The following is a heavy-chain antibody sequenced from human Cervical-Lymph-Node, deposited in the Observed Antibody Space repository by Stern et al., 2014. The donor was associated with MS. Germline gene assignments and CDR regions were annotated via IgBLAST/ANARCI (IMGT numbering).Heavy chain of an antibody. V-gene: IGHV1-2*06. D-gene: IGHD4-17*01. CDR3: ARSITVTPLEF. J-gene: IGHJ4*02. Sequence: QVQLVQSGAEVKQPGASVKVSCKTSGYKFTAYYIHWVRQAPGKGLTWMGRLNPSSGATDLAQTFQGRVTMTRDTSISTAYMELTGLTPGDTAVYYCARSITVTPLEFWGQGTLVAVSS. CDR1: GYKFTAYY. CDR2: LNPSSGAT.